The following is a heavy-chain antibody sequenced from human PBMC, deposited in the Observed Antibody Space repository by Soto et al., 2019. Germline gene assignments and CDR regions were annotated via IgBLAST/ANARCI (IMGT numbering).Heavy chain of an antibody. CDR2: ISYDGSNK. J-gene: IGHJ4*02. CDR3: ARDESVAVAAPFDY. CDR1: GFTFSSYA. Sequence: QVQLVESGGGVVQPGRSLRLSCAASGFTFSSYAMHWVRQAPGKGLEWVAVISYDGSNKYYADSVKGRFTISRDNSKNTLYLQMNSMRAEDKAVYYCARDESVAVAAPFDYWGQGTLVTVSS. D-gene: IGHD6-19*01. V-gene: IGHV3-30-3*01.